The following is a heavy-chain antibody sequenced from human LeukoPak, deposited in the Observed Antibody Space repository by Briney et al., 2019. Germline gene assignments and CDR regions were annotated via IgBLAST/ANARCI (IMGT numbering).Heavy chain of an antibody. CDR2: ISASGAVP. V-gene: IGHV3-11*04. D-gene: IGHD3-22*01. CDR1: GLMFDIWY. Sequence: GLSLRLSCAACGLMFDIWYMGWIRQVPGKGLDYIALISASGAVPYYAESVEGRFTISRDNAKTSVSLAMNSLSADDTAIYYCARSLIVASEAYWGQGTQVIVSS. J-gene: IGHJ4*02. CDR3: ARSLIVASEAY.